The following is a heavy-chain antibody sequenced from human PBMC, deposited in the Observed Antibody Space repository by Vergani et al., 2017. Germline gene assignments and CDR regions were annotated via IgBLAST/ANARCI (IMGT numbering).Heavy chain of an antibody. Sequence: QVQLVESGGGVVQPGTSLRLSCVVSGFALNRHALYWVRQAPGKGLEWVVGISFDGTNEYYPDLVRGRFTISRDIAKNTLYLQVRSLRLEDTGVYHCVRVRGLCAGGRCYTEAWDYWGQGTPVTVS. CDR1: GFALNRHA. D-gene: IGHD2-2*02. CDR3: VRVRGLCAGGRCYTEAWDY. CDR2: ISFDGTNE. J-gene: IGHJ4*02. V-gene: IGHV3-30-3*01.